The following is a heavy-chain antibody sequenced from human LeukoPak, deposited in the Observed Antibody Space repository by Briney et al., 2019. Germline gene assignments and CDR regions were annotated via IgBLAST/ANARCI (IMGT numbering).Heavy chain of an antibody. CDR2: IYYSGST. Sequence: SQTLSLTCTVSGGSISSGGYYWSWIRQHPGKGLEWIGYIYYSGSTYYNPSLKSRVTISVDTPKNQFSLKLSSVTAADTAVYYCARSYYDYVWGSYYNGYYFDYWGRGTLVTVSS. J-gene: IGHJ4*02. D-gene: IGHD3-16*01. V-gene: IGHV4-31*03. CDR3: ARSYYDYVWGSYYNGYYFDY. CDR1: GGSISSGGYY.